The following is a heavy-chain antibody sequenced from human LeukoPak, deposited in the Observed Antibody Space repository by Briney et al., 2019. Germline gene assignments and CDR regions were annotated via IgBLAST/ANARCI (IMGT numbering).Heavy chain of an antibody. J-gene: IGHJ4*02. D-gene: IGHD3-10*01. CDR2: INHSGST. CDR1: GGSFSGYY. V-gene: IGHV4-34*01. CDR3: ARYYYGSESYYEPFDY. Sequence: PSETLSLTCAVYGGSFSGYYWSWIRQPPGKGLEWIGEINHSGSTNYNPSLKSRVTVSVDTSKNQFSLKLSSVTAADTAVYYCARYYYGSESYYEPFDYWGQGTLVTVSS.